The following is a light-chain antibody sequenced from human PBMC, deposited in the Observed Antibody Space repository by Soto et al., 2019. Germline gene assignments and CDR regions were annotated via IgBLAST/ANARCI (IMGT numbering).Light chain of an antibody. CDR3: KQYTSYSWT. CDR1: QSINSW. CDR2: DAS. V-gene: IGKV1-5*01. Sequence: EIQMTQSPSNMVASVGDRITITSRASQSINSWLAWYQQKPGKANQILIYDASTLKNGVPSRFSASGSGTEFTLIISSLQPDEFATYYCKQYTSYSWTVGKGTKVDIK. J-gene: IGKJ1*01.